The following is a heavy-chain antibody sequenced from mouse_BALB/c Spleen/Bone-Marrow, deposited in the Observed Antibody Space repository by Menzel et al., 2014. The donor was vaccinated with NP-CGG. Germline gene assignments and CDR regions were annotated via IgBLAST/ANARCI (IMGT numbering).Heavy chain of an antibody. CDR3: TREGDSPFAY. CDR1: GYTFTSYW. V-gene: IGHV1S81*02. J-gene: IGHJ3*01. Sequence: VQLQESGDDLVKPGASVKLSCKASGYTFTSYWMEWVKQRPGQGLEWIGEINPRNGRTNYNEKFKSKATLTVDKSSSTAYMQLSSLTSEDSAVYYCTREGDSPFAYWGQGTLVTVSA. D-gene: IGHD2-13*01. CDR2: INPRNGRT.